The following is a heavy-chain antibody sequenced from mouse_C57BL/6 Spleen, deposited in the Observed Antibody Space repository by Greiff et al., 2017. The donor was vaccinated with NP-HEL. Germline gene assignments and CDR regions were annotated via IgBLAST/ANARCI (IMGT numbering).Heavy chain of an antibody. CDR1: GYTFTSYW. J-gene: IGHJ2*01. CDR3: ARGYSVLDY. Sequence: QVQLQQPGAELVMPGASVKLSCKASGYTFTSYWMHWVKQRPGQGLEWIGEIDPSDSYTNYNQKFKGKSTLTVDKSSSTAYMQLSSLTSEDSAVYCCARGYSVLDYWGQGTTLTVSS. CDR2: IDPSDSYT. V-gene: IGHV1-69*01. D-gene: IGHD2-12*01.